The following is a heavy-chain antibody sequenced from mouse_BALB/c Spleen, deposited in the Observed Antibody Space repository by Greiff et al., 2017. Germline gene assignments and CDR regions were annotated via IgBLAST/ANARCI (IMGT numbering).Heavy chain of an antibody. V-gene: IGHV1-63*02. D-gene: IGHD1-1*01. CDR2: IYPGGGYT. CDR3: ARGTVVAGDAMDY. CDR1: GYTFTNYW. J-gene: IGHJ4*01. Sequence: QVQLKQSGAELVRPGTSVKISCKASGYTFTNYWLGWVKQRPGHGLEWIGDIYPGGGYTNYNEKFKGKATLTADTSSSTAYMQLSSLTSEDSAVYFCARGTVVAGDAMDYWGQGTSVTVSS.